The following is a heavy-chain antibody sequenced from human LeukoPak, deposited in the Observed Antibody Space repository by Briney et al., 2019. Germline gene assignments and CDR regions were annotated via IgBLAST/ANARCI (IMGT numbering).Heavy chain of an antibody. CDR3: AKESYYYGSGSYYNRAYGMDV. Sequence: GGSLRLSCVASGFTFSTYWMSWVRQAPGKGLEWVANINQDGSGRYHVDSVKGRITISRDNAKNTLYLQMNSLRAEDTAVYYCAKESYYYGSGSYYNRAYGMDVWGQGTTVTVSS. J-gene: IGHJ6*02. CDR2: INQDGSGR. CDR1: GFTFSTYW. D-gene: IGHD3-10*01. V-gene: IGHV3-7*01.